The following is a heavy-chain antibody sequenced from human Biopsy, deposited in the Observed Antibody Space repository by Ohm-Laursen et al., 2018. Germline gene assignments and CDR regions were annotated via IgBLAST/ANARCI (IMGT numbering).Heavy chain of an antibody. Sequence: LSLTCAASGFKFDDYGMNWVRQVPGNGLGWVSRISWNSGSIGYVDSVKGRFTISRDNAKNSLYLQMNSLKAEDTALYYCARGYYDIGTGYHYDVFDFWGRGTLVTVSS. V-gene: IGHV3-9*01. J-gene: IGHJ3*01. CDR1: GFKFDDYG. D-gene: IGHD3-9*01. CDR2: ISWNSGSI. CDR3: ARGYYDIGTGYHYDVFDF.